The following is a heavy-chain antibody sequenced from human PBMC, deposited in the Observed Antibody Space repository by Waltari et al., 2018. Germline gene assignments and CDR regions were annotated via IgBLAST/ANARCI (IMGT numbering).Heavy chain of an antibody. D-gene: IGHD3-22*01. CDR3: ARHPDSSGYRDAFDI. Sequence: EVQLVQSGAEVKKPGESLKISCKGSGYSFTSYWIGWVRQMPGKGLEWMGIIYPGDSDTRYSPSFQGQVTISADKSISTAYLQWSSLKASDTAMYYCARHPDSSGYRDAFDIWGQGTMVTVSS. J-gene: IGHJ3*02. CDR2: IYPGDSDT. V-gene: IGHV5-51*01. CDR1: GYSFTSYW.